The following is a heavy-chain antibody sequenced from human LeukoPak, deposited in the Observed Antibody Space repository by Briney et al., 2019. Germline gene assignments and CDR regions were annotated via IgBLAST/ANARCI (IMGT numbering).Heavy chain of an antibody. CDR3: ARVGREAYDFWSGYNWFDP. CDR1: GGSISSYY. CDR2: IYTSGST. J-gene: IGHJ5*02. V-gene: IGHV4-4*07. D-gene: IGHD3-3*01. Sequence: SETLSLTCTVSGGSISSYYWSWIRQPAGKGLEWIGRIYTSGSTNYNPSLKSRVTMSVDTSKNQFSLKLSSVTAADTAVYYCARVGREAYDFWSGYNWFDPWGQGTLVTVSS.